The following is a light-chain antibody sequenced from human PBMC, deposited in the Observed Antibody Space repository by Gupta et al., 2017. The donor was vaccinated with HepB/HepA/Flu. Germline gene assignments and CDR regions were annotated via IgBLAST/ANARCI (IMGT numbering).Light chain of an antibody. J-gene: IGKJ4*01. CDR2: KAS. Sequence: DIQMTQSPSTLSASVGDRVTITCLASHSISTWLAWYQQKPGKAPRLLIYKASTLKSGVPSRFSGSRSGTEFTLTISSLQPDDFATYYCQQYKTYPLTFGGGARVEIK. CDR3: QQYKTYPLT. CDR1: HSISTW. V-gene: IGKV1-5*03.